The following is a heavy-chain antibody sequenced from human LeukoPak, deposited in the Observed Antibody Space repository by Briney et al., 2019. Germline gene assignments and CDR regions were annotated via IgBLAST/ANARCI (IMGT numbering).Heavy chain of an antibody. CDR3: ARDQHESSGNDAFDT. V-gene: IGHV1-18*01. CDR2: ISGYNGNT. CDR1: GYTFTTYG. D-gene: IGHD3-22*01. Sequence: ASVKVSCKASGYTFTTYGISWVGQAPGQGREWMGWISGYNGNTNYAQKVQGRVTMTTDISTSTAYMDLRSLRSDDTAVYYCARDQHESSGNDAFDTWGQGTMVTVSS. J-gene: IGHJ3*02.